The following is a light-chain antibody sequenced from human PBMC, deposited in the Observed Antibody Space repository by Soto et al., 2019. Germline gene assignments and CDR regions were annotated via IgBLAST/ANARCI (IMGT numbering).Light chain of an antibody. Sequence: QSALTQPPSASGSPGQSVTISCTGTSSDVGGYNYVSWYQQHPGKAPKLMIYEVSKRPSGVPDRFSGSKSGNTASLTVSGLQAEDEADYYCSSWAVFGTGTKLTVL. CDR3: SSWAV. CDR2: EVS. CDR1: SSDVGGYNY. V-gene: IGLV2-8*01. J-gene: IGLJ1*01.